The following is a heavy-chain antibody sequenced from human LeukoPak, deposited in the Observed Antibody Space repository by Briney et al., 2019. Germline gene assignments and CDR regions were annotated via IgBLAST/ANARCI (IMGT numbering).Heavy chain of an antibody. V-gene: IGHV3-21*04. J-gene: IGHJ4*02. Sequence: PGGSLRLSCVASGFTFSSYSMNWVRQAPGEGLEWGSCITSDSSYMYYADSVKGRFTISRDNAKNSLCLQMNSLRAEDTATYYCAAGNYYNDYFDFWGLGTLVTVSS. D-gene: IGHD3-10*01. CDR2: ITSDSSYM. CDR3: AAGNYYNDYFDF. CDR1: GFTFSSYS.